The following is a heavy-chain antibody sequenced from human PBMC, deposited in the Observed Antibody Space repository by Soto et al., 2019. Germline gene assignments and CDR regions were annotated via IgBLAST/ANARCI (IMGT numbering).Heavy chain of an antibody. CDR3: ARRGTCSSTSCYYNWFAP. CDR1: GGSISSSSYY. D-gene: IGHD2-2*01. J-gene: IGHJ5*02. V-gene: IGHV4-39*01. CDR2: IYYSGST. Sequence: SETLSLTCTVSGGSISSSSYYWGWIRQPPGKGLEWIGSIYYSGSTYYNPSLKSRVTISVDTSKNQFSLKLSSVTAADTAVYYCARRGTCSSTSCYYNWFAPGGRGTLVPVPS.